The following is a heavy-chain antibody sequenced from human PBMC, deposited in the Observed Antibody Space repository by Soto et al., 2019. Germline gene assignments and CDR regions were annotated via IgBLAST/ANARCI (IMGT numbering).Heavy chain of an antibody. J-gene: IGHJ6*02. CDR3: ARTSAAGKYYYGMDV. CDR1: GYSFTSYW. Sequence: PGESLKISCKGSGYSFTSYWIGWVRQMPGKGLEWMGIIYPGDSDTRYSPSFQGQVTISADKSISTAYLQWSSLKASDTAMYYCARTSAAGKYYYGMDVFGQDTTVTVSS. CDR2: IYPGDSDT. D-gene: IGHD6-13*01. V-gene: IGHV5-51*01.